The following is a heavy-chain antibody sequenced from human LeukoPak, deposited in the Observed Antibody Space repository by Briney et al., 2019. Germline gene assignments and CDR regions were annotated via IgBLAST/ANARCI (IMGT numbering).Heavy chain of an antibody. V-gene: IGHV4-59*01. CDR1: GGSISSYY. D-gene: IGHD2-2*01. J-gene: IGHJ6*02. CDR3: ARVVVVVPDYYYYGMDV. Sequence: SETLSLTCTVSGGSISSYYRSWIRQPPGKGLEWIGYIYYSGSTNYNPSLKSRVTISVDTSKNQFSLKLSSVTAADTAVYYCARVVVVVPDYYYYGMDVWGQGTTVTVSS. CDR2: IYYSGST.